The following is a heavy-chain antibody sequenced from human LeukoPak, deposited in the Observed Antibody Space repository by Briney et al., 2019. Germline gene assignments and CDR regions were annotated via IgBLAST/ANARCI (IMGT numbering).Heavy chain of an antibody. Sequence: SETLSLTCTVSSGSISGYYWSWIRQPPGKGLEWIGYIHYSGSTNYNPSLKSRVTISVDTSKNQFSLKLSSVTAADTAVYYCAKYLAAIGESHLDYWGQGTLVTVSS. CDR2: IHYSGST. CDR3: AKYLAAIGESHLDY. J-gene: IGHJ4*02. V-gene: IGHV4-59*03. CDR1: SGSISGYY. D-gene: IGHD6-13*01.